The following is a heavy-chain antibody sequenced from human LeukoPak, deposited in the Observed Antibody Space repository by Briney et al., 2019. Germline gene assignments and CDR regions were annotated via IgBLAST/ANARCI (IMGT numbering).Heavy chain of an antibody. V-gene: IGHV3-30*03. J-gene: IGHJ4*02. Sequence: GRSLRLSCAASGFTFSSYGMHWVRQAPGKGLEWVAVISYDGSNKYYADSVKGRFTISRDNSENTLYLQMNSLRAEDTAVYYCARDPAPLSQNTAMVIFDYWGQGTLVTVSS. D-gene: IGHD5-18*01. CDR2: ISYDGSNK. CDR3: ARDPAPLSQNTAMVIFDY. CDR1: GFTFSSYG.